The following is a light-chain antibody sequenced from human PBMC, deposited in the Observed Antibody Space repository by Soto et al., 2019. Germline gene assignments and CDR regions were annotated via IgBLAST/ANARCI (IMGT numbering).Light chain of an antibody. CDR3: LLSYSGAWV. Sequence: QAVVTQEPSLTVSPGGTVTLTCGSSTGSVTSSHYPYWFQQKRGQAPRTLIYDASNKHSWTPARFSGSLVGGKAALTLSGAQPEDEADYYCLLSYSGAWVFGGGTQLTVL. V-gene: IGLV7-46*01. CDR2: DAS. J-gene: IGLJ3*02. CDR1: TGSVTSSHY.